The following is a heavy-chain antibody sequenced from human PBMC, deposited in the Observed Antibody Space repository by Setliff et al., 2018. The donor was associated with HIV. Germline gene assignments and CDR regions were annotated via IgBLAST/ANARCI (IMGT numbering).Heavy chain of an antibody. V-gene: IGHV4-39*07. CDR3: AGVRGVGYFDY. J-gene: IGHJ4*02. CDR1: GDSISSTSYY. CDR2: IYFSGST. D-gene: IGHD3-16*01. Sequence: SETLSLTCTVSGDSISSTSYYWGWIRQPPGKGLEWIGTIYFSGSTYYNPSLKSRVAISVDTSKNQLSLKLSSVTAADTAMYYCAGVRGVGYFDYWGQGTLVTVSS.